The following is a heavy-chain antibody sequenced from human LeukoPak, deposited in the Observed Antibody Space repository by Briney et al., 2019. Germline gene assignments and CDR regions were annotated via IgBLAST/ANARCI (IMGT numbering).Heavy chain of an antibody. CDR3: ARSHPSGAFDI. CDR2: ISYDGSNK. J-gene: IGHJ3*02. CDR1: GFTFSSYA. V-gene: IGHV3-30*04. D-gene: IGHD1-26*01. Sequence: GGSLRLSCAASGFTFSSYAMHWVRQAPGKGLEWVAVISYDGSNKYYADSVKGRFTISRDNSKNTLYLQMNSLRAEDTAVYYCARSHPSGAFDIWGQGTMVTVSS.